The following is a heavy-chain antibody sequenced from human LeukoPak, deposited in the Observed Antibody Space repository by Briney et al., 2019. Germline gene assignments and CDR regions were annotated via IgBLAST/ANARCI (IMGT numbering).Heavy chain of an antibody. J-gene: IGHJ5*02. CDR3: ARDSDFVQLWFEH. D-gene: IGHD5-18*01. Sequence: AASVKVSCKASGYTFTGYYMHWVRQAPGQGLEWMGRINPNSGGTNYAQKLQGRVTMTTDTSTSTAYMELRSLRSDDTAVYYCARDSDFVQLWFEHWGQGTLVTVSS. CDR2: INPNSGGT. CDR1: GYTFTGYY. V-gene: IGHV1-2*06.